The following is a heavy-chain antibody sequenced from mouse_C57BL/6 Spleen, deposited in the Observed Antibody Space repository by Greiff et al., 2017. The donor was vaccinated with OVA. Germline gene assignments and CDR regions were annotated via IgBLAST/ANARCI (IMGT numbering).Heavy chain of an antibody. CDR3: ARHSGYDAGYYFDY. D-gene: IGHD2-2*01. CDR2: ISSGGSYT. V-gene: IGHV5-6*01. CDR1: GFTFSSYG. Sequence: EVHLVESGGDLVKPGGSLKLSCAASGFTFSSYGMSWVRQTPDKRLEWVATISSGGSYTYYPDSVKGRFTISRDNAKNTLYLQMSSLKSEDTAMYYCARHSGYDAGYYFDYWGQGTTLTVSS. J-gene: IGHJ2*01.